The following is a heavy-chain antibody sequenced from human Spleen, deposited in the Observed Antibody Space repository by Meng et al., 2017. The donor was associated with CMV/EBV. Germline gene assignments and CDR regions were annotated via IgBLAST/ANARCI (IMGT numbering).Heavy chain of an antibody. J-gene: IGHJ4*02. CDR3: ARQGPGYSYASAAY. D-gene: IGHD5-18*01. Sequence: SGYTFTSYWIGWVRQMPGKGLEWMGIIYPGDSDTRYSPSFQGQVTISADKSIDTAFLRWTSLKASDTAVYYCARQGPGYSYASAAYWGQGTLVTVSS. V-gene: IGHV5-51*01. CDR2: IYPGDSDT. CDR1: GYTFTSYW.